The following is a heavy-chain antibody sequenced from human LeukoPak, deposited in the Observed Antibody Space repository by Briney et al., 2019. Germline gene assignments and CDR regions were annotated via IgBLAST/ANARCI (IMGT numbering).Heavy chain of an antibody. CDR2: IGGGGSGI. Sequence: GGSLRLSCVASGFPFDSNAMSWVRLTPGKGLEWISAIGGGGSGIYYADSVRGRFTISRDNAKNTVYLQMNNLSVGDTAIYYCARDLYSSRTNDAFVIWGQGTMVTVSS. J-gene: IGHJ3*02. CDR1: GFPFDSNA. CDR3: ARDLYSSRTNDAFVI. V-gene: IGHV3-23*01. D-gene: IGHD6-13*01.